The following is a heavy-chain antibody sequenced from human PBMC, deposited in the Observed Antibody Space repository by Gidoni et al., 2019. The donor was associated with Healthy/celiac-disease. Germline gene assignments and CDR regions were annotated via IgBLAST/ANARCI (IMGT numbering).Heavy chain of an antibody. CDR1: GGTFSSYA. J-gene: IGHJ4*02. CDR2: IIPIFGTA. CDR3: ARGTYIADICY. V-gene: IGHV1-69*01. Sequence: QVQLVQSGAEVKKPGSSLKVPCKASGGTFSSYAISWARQAPGQGLEWMGGIIPIFGTANYAQKFQGRVTITADESTSTAYMELSGLRSEDTAVYYCARGTYIADICYWGQGTLVTVSS. D-gene: IGHD6-13*01.